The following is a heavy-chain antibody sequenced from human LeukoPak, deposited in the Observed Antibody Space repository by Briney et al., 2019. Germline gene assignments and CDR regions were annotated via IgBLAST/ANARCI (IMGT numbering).Heavy chain of an antibody. J-gene: IGHJ4*02. CDR3: ARDGSGWPFPDY. D-gene: IGHD6-19*01. CDR2: IHSGGNT. V-gene: IGHV3-66*01. CDR1: GFIVSENY. Sequence: GGSLRLSCAASGFIVSENYISWVRQAPGKGLEWVSVIHSGGNTYYADSVKGRFIISRDNSKNTLYLQINSLRAEDTAVYYCARDGSGWPFPDYWGQGTLVTVSS.